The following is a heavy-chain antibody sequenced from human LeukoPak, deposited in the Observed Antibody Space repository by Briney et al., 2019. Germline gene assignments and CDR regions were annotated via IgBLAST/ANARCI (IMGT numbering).Heavy chain of an antibody. V-gene: IGHV1-18*01. CDR1: GYTFTTYG. Sequence: ASVKVSCKASGYTFTTYGISWVRQAPGQGLEWMGWIRSYNGNTNYAQNVQGRLTMTTDTTTSTAYMEQTSLTSDDTAVYYCARLHPYASGMEDGFDIWGQGTTVTVSS. D-gene: IGHD3-10*01. J-gene: IGHJ3*02. CDR3: ARLHPYASGMEDGFDI. CDR2: IRSYNGNT.